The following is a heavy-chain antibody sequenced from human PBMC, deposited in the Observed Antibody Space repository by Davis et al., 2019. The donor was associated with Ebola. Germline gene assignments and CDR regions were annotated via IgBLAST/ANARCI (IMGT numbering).Heavy chain of an antibody. CDR1: GGSISTFY. V-gene: IGHV4-59*01. Sequence: MPSETLSLTCTVSGGSISTFYWSWVRQPPGKGLDWIGYVYQSGTTNYNPSLESRVTISVDTSKNQFSLKLRSVTAADTAVYFCAGAGYSSGWNFASWGQGTLVTVSS. CDR2: VYQSGTT. J-gene: IGHJ4*02. D-gene: IGHD6-19*01. CDR3: AGAGYSSGWNFAS.